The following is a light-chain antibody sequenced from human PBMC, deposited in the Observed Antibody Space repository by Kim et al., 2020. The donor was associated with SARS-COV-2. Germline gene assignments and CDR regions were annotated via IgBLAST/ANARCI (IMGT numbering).Light chain of an antibody. CDR3: QSYDSSLRGSV. Sequence: QRVTISCTGSRANIGAGYDVHWYQQRPGTAPQLLIYGNSNRPSGVPDRFSGSKSGTSGSLAITGLQAEDEADYYCQSYDSSLRGSVFGGGTKLTVL. CDR1: RANIGAGYD. V-gene: IGLV1-40*01. J-gene: IGLJ3*02. CDR2: GNS.